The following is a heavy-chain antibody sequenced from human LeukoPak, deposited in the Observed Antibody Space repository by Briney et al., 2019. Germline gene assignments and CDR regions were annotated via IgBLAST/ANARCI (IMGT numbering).Heavy chain of an antibody. CDR3: AKIPPPRFLEWLFHYYGMDV. J-gene: IGHJ6*02. V-gene: IGHV3-23*01. Sequence: PGGSLRLSCAASGFTFSSYAMSWVRQAPGKGLEWVSGLPGSGASAYYADSVKGRFTISRDNSKNTLYLQMNSLRAEDTAVYYCAKIPPPRFLEWLFHYYGMDVWGQGTTVTVSS. CDR1: GFTFSSYA. CDR2: LPGSGASA. D-gene: IGHD3-3*01.